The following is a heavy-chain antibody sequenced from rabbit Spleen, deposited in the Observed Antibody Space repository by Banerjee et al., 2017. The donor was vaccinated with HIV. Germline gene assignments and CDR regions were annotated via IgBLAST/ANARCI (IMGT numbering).Heavy chain of an antibody. CDR2: IYAGSSDST. V-gene: IGHV1S40*01. Sequence: QSLEEFGGGLDKPGASLTLSCKASGFSFNSGYDMCWVRQAPGKGLEWIACIYAGSSDSTYSATWAKGRFTLSKTSSTTVTLQMTSLTAADTATYFCARDAGTSFSTYGMDLWGPGTLVTVS. D-gene: IGHD8-1*01. J-gene: IGHJ6*01. CDR3: ARDAGTSFSTYGMDL. CDR1: GFSFNSGYD.